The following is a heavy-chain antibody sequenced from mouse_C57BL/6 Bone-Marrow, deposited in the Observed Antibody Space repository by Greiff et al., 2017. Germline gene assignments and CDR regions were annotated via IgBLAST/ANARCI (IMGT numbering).Heavy chain of an antibody. Sequence: VQLQQSGAELVRPGSSVKMSCKTSGYTFTSYGINWVKQRPGQGLEWIGYIYIGNGYTEYNEKFKGKAILTADKSSSTAYMQLSSLTSEDSAVYYCASGNYPWFAYWGQGTLVTVSA. CDR1: GYTFTSYG. V-gene: IGHV1-58*01. CDR3: ASGNYPWFAY. CDR2: IYIGNGYT. J-gene: IGHJ3*01. D-gene: IGHD2-1*01.